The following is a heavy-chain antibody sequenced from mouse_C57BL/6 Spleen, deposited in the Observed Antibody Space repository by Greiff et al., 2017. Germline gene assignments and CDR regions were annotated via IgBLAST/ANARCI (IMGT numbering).Heavy chain of an antibody. CDR1: GYTFTDYN. V-gene: IGHV1-18*01. Sequence: EVKLMESGPELVKPGASVMIPCKASGYTFTDYNMDWVKQSHGKSLEWIGVINPNNGGTIYNQKFKGKATLTVDKSSSTAYMELRSLTSEDTAVYYCARSGDPYYFDYWGQGTTLTVSS. CDR2: INPNNGGT. D-gene: IGHD3-1*01. CDR3: ARSGDPYYFDY. J-gene: IGHJ2*01.